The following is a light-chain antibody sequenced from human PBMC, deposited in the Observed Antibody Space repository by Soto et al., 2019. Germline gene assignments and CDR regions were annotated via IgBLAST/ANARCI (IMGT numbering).Light chain of an antibody. CDR2: DVS. CDR1: SSDVGGYDY. CDR3: CSYAGSHTWV. Sequence: QSVLTQPASVSGSPGQSITISCTGTSSDVGGYDYVSWYQHHPGKAPKLMIYDVSNRPSGVSSRFSGSKSDNTASLTIYGLQAEDEADYYCCSYAGSHTWVFGGGTKLTVL. J-gene: IGLJ3*02. V-gene: IGLV2-14*01.